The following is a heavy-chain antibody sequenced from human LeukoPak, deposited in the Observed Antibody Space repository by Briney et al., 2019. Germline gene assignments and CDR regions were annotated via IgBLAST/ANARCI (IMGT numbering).Heavy chain of an antibody. V-gene: IGHV1-69*01. Sequence: ASVKVSCKASGGTFSSYAISWVRQAPGQGLEWMGGIIPIFGTANYAQKFQGRVTITADESTSTAYMELSSLRSEDTALYYCARETDHGGKYVIDMWGQGTMVTVSS. J-gene: IGHJ3*02. D-gene: IGHD4-23*01. CDR3: ARETDHGGKYVIDM. CDR2: IIPIFGTA. CDR1: GGTFSSYA.